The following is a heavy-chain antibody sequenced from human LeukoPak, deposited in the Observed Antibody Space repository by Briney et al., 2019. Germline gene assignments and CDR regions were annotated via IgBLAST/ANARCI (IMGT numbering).Heavy chain of an antibody. J-gene: IGHJ4*02. CDR3: ARERDYDTYFDC. CDR1: GFGVSSNH. CDR2: RQPGNVS. D-gene: IGHD3-22*01. Sequence: GGSLRLSCAVSGFGVSSNHVAWVRQAPGKGLEWVSVRQPGNVSYYADSVKGRFTTSADSSKNSLYLQMNNLRSEDTALYYCARERDYDTYFDCWGQGTLVTVSS. V-gene: IGHV3-53*01.